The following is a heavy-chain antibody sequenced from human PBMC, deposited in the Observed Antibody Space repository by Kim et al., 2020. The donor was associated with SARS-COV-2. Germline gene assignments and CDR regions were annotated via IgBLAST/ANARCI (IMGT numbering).Heavy chain of an antibody. CDR1: GGSFSGYY. CDR2: INHSGST. J-gene: IGHJ4*02. V-gene: IGHV4-34*01. Sequence: SETLSLTCAVYGGSFSGYYWSWIRQPPGKGLEWIGEINHSGSTNYNPSLKSRVTISVDTSKNQFSLKLSSVTAADTAVYYCARGRGYYYDSSGYYYFDYWGQGTLVTVSS. D-gene: IGHD3-22*01. CDR3: ARGRGYYYDSSGYYYFDY.